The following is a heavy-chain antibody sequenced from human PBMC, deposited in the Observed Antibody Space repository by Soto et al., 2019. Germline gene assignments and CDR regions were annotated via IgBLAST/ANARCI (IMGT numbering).Heavy chain of an antibody. Sequence: LSCAASGFTFDDYAMHWVRQAPGKGLEWVSGISWNSGSIGYADSVKGRFTISRDNAKNSLYLQMNSLRAEDTALYYCAKDQGYDSSGYYHGMDVWGKGTTVTVSS. D-gene: IGHD3-22*01. CDR3: AKDQGYDSSGYYHGMDV. CDR2: ISWNSGSI. V-gene: IGHV3-9*01. J-gene: IGHJ6*04. CDR1: GFTFDDYA.